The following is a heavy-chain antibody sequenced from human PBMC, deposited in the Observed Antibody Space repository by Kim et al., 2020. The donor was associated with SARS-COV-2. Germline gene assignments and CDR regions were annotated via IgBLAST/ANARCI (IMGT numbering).Heavy chain of an antibody. Sequence: SETLSLTCTVSGGSISSYYWSWIRQPPGKGLEWIGYIYYSGSTNYNPSLMSRVTISVDTSKNQFSLRLSSVIAADTAVYYCARGSSLTIFGVVGWFDPWGQGTLVTVSS. CDR3: ARGSSLTIFGVVGWFDP. CDR2: IYYSGST. CDR1: GGSISSYY. D-gene: IGHD3-3*01. V-gene: IGHV4-59*12. J-gene: IGHJ5*02.